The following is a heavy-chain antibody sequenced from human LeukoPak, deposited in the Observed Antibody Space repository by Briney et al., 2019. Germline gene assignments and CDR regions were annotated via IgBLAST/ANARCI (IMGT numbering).Heavy chain of an antibody. CDR2: IRPSRGAA. CDR3: AREPPESYSFDY. Sequence: GASVKVSCKASGYIFTNHYMHWMRQAPGQGLEWMGIIRPSRGAADYTQRFQGRVTMTRDMSTNTVYMEMTSLRSEDTAVYYCAREPPESYSFDYWGQGTLVIVSS. CDR1: GYIFTNHY. V-gene: IGHV1-46*01. J-gene: IGHJ4*02. D-gene: IGHD4-11*01.